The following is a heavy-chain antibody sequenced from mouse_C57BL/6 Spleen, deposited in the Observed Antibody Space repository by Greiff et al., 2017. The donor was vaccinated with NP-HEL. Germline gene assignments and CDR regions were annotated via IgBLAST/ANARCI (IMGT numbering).Heavy chain of an antibody. CDR2: IRNKANGYTT. CDR1: GFTFTDYY. Sequence: EVQLVESGGGLVQPGGSLSLSCAASGFTFTDYYMSWVRQPPGKALEWLGFIRNKANGYTTEYSASVKGRFTISRDNSQSILYLQMNALRAEDSATYYCASLHYYAMDYWGQGTSVTVSS. J-gene: IGHJ4*01. V-gene: IGHV7-3*01. CDR3: ASLHYYAMDY.